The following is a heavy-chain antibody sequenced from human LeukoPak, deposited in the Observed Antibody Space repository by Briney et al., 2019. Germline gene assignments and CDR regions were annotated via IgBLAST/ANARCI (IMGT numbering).Heavy chain of an antibody. D-gene: IGHD2-15*01. CDR2: IYHSGST. CDR3: ARHCRGYCSGGSRVFDY. V-gene: IGHV4-38-2*02. CDR1: GYSISSGYY. J-gene: IGHJ4*02. Sequence: PSETLSLTCTVSGYSISSGYYWGWIRQPPGKGLEWIGSIYHSGSTNYNPSLKSRVTISVDTSKNQFSLKLSSVTAADTAVYYCARHCRGYCSGGSRVFDYWGQGTLVTVSS.